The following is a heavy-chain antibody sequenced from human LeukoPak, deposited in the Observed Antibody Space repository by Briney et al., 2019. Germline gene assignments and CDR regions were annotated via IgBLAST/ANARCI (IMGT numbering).Heavy chain of an antibody. J-gene: IGHJ6*02. CDR2: ITTRSSYM. V-gene: IGHV3-21*01. D-gene: IGHD2-15*01. CDR1: GFTFSDYT. CDR3: AKDRLTYYYYGMDV. Sequence: PGGSLRLSCAASGFTFSDYTMNWVRQAPGKGLEWVACITTRSSYMYYADSVKGRFTISRDNAKNSLYLQMNSLRAEDAAVYYCAKDRLTYYYYGMDVWGQGTTVTVSS.